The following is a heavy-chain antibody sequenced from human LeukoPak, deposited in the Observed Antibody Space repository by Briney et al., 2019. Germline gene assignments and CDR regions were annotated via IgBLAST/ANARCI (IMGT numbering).Heavy chain of an antibody. CDR3: AKEEFCSGGSCYPDY. V-gene: IGHV3-30*02. J-gene: IGHJ4*02. CDR1: GFTFSSYG. Sequence: GGSLRLSCAASGFTFSSYGMHWVRQAPGKGLEWVAFIRYDGSNKYYADSVKGRFTISRDNSKNTLYLQMNSLRAEDTAVYYCAKEEFCSGGSCYPDYWGQGTLVTVPS. D-gene: IGHD2-15*01. CDR2: IRYDGSNK.